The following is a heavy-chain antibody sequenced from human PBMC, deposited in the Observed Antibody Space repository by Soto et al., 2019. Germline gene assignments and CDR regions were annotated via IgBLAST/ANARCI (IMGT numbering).Heavy chain of an antibody. J-gene: IGHJ4*02. CDR1: GFTFSSYG. CDR2: ISYDGSNK. Sequence: QVQLVESGGGVVQPGRSLRLSCAASGFTFSSYGMHWVRQAPGKGLEWVAVISYDGSNKYYADSVKGRFTISRDNSKNTLYLQMNSLRAEDTAVYYCANERLTAYDYWGQGTLVTVSS. V-gene: IGHV3-30*18. CDR3: ANERLTAYDY. D-gene: IGHD7-27*01.